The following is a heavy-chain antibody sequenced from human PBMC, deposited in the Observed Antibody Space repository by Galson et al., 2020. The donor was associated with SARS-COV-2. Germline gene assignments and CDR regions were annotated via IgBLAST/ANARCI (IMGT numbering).Heavy chain of an antibody. CDR2: IYPADSDT. V-gene: IGHV5-51*01. D-gene: IGHD6-6*01. CDR1: GYSFTSYW. CDR3: ARIQSSMDGSSFDC. Sequence: HGESLKISCQGSGYSFTSYWIGWVRQMPGKGLEWMGIIYPADSDTRYSPSFQGQVTVSADKSISTAYLQWSSLKASYTVIYFCARIQSSMDGSSFDCWGHGTLVTVSS. J-gene: IGHJ4*01.